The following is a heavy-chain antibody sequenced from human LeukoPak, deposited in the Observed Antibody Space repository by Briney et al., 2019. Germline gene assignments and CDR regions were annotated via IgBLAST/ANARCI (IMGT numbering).Heavy chain of an antibody. J-gene: IGHJ4*02. CDR3: AKDFVPRGGSYFPGFDY. D-gene: IGHD1-26*01. CDR2: IYTGGTT. CDR1: GFTVTSNH. V-gene: IGHV3-66*01. Sequence: GGSLRLSCAASGFTVTSNHMNWVRQAPGKGLEWVSIIYTGGTTHYADSLKDRFTISRDNSKNTLYLQMNSLRTEDTAVYYCAKDFVPRGGSYFPGFDYWGQGTLVIVSS.